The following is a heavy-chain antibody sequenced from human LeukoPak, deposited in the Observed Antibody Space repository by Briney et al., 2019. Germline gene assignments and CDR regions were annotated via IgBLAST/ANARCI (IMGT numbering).Heavy chain of an antibody. CDR3: AREYHCAGCDYSSRAFDV. Sequence: ASVNVSCQASGYTFTDYYMHWMRQAPGQDLEWMGWINPNPYSGDTHFAQKFQGRVTMTRDTPISTIYMDLSRLTSDDTAVYYCAREYHCAGCDYSSRAFDVWGQGTMVTVSS. CDR2: INPNPYSGDT. J-gene: IGHJ3*01. V-gene: IGHV1-2*02. D-gene: IGHD2-21*01. CDR1: GYTFTDYY.